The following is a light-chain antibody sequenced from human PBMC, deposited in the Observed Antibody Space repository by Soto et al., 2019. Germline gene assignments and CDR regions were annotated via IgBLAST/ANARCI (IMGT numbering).Light chain of an antibody. Sequence: EIVMTQSPATLSVSPGERATLSCRASQSVNSNLAWYQQKPGQAPRLLIYGTSTRATGVPARFSGSGSGTEYTLSIISLQSEDFALYFCHQYNDWPPYTFGQGTKLEIK. CDR2: GTS. J-gene: IGKJ2*01. CDR1: QSVNSN. V-gene: IGKV3-15*01. CDR3: HQYNDWPPYT.